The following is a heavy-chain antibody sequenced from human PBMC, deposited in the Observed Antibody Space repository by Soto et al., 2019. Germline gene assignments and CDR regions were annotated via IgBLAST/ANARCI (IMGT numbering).Heavy chain of an antibody. V-gene: IGHV3-74*01. CDR2: IKFDGSST. D-gene: IGHD3-10*01. J-gene: IGHJ3*01. CDR3: ARGVPNHYGLDV. CDR1: GFTFSSYW. Sequence: GGSLRLSCAASGFTFSSYWMHWVRQAPGKGLVWVSRIKFDGSSTNYADSVKGRFTISRDNAKNTLYLEMNSLRAEDTAVYYCARGVPNHYGLDVWGQGTMVTVSS.